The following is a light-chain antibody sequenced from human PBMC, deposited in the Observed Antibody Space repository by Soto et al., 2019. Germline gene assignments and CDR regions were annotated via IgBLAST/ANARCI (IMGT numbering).Light chain of an antibody. CDR1: QSVSSN. Sequence: EIVMTQSPATLSVSPGARATLSCRASQSVSSNLAWYEQKHGQAPSLLIYGASTRATGTPDRFSGTGYGTAGTITIRRLEPEDGKVYYGQQYGSSPATFGQGTKVEIK. V-gene: IGKV3-20*01. CDR2: GAS. J-gene: IGKJ1*01. CDR3: QQYGSSPAT.